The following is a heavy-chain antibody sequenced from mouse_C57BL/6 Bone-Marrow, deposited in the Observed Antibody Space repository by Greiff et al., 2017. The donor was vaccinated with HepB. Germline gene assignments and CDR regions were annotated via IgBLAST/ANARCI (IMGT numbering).Heavy chain of an antibody. V-gene: IGHV1-15*01. CDR1: GYTFTDYE. D-gene: IGHD1-1*01. CDR3: TRSFYSGIAMDY. CDR2: IDPETGGT. J-gene: IGHJ4*01. Sequence: QVQLQQSGAELVRPGASVTLSCKASGYTFTDYEMHWVKQTPVHGLEWIGAIDPETGGTAYNQKFKGKAILTADKSSSTAYMELRSLTSEDSAVYYCTRSFYSGIAMDYWGQGTSVTVSS.